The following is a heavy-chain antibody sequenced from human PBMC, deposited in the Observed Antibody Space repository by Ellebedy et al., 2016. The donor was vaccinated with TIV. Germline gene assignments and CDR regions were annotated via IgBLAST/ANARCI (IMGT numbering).Heavy chain of an antibody. CDR1: GYTFTSDG. D-gene: IGHD2-15*01. V-gene: IGHV1-18*01. Sequence: ASVKVSXKASGYTFTSDGISWVRQAPGQGLEWMGWISAYNGDTNYAQKLQGRVTMTTDTSTSTAYMELRSLRSDDTAVYYCARDIVVVVAATQGGHFDYWGQGTLVTVSS. CDR2: ISAYNGDT. CDR3: ARDIVVVVAATQGGHFDY. J-gene: IGHJ4*02.